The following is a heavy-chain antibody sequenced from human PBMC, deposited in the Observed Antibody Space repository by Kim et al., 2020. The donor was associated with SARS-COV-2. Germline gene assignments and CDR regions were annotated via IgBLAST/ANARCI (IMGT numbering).Heavy chain of an antibody. Sequence: PTYAQCFTGRFVFSLDTSVNTAYLQISSLKAEDTAVYYCAREQSPYGMDVWGQGTTVAVSS. V-gene: IGHV7-4-1*02. CDR2: P. D-gene: IGHD4-4*01. CDR3: AREQSPYGMDV. J-gene: IGHJ6*02.